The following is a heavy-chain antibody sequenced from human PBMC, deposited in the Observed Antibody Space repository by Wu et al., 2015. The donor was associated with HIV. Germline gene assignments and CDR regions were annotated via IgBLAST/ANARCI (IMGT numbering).Heavy chain of an antibody. CDR2: IIPLFGTT. Sequence: QDQLVQSGAEVKKPGSSVKIPCKASGNTFNAVNWLRQAPGQGLEWMGGIIPLFGTTEYAHIFQGRVTITTDESTSTAYMRLSSLTSADTAVYYCATPRSPGFSSAWPTYFDFWGQGTLITVSS. CDR1: GNTFNA. D-gene: IGHD6-19*01. CDR3: ATPRSPGFSSAWPTYFDF. V-gene: IGHV1-69*05. J-gene: IGHJ4*02.